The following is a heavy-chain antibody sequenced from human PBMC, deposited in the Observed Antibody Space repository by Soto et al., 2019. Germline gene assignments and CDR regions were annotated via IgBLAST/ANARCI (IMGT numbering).Heavy chain of an antibody. CDR1: GGSISSYY. D-gene: IGHD5-12*01. CDR3: ARTGVEMATITYFDY. V-gene: IGHV4-59*01. Sequence: ASTLSLTCTVSGGSISSYYWSWIRQPPGKGLEWIGYIYYSGSTNYNPSLKSRVTISVDTSKNQFSLKLSSVTAADTAVYYCARTGVEMATITYFDYWGQGTLVTVSS. J-gene: IGHJ4*02. CDR2: IYYSGST.